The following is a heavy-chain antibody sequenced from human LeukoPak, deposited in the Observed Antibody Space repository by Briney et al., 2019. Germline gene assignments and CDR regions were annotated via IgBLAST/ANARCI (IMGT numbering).Heavy chain of an antibody. CDR2: INHSGST. J-gene: IGHJ6*03. V-gene: IGHV4-34*01. CDR3: ARGIVVVAQLGFYFYYMDV. Sequence: SETLSLTCTVSGGSISSYYWSWIRQPAGKGLEWIGEINHSGSTNYNPSLKSRVTISVDTSKNQFSLKLSSVTAADTAVYYCARGIVVVAQLGFYFYYMDVWGKGTTVTISS. CDR1: GGSISSYY. D-gene: IGHD2-15*01.